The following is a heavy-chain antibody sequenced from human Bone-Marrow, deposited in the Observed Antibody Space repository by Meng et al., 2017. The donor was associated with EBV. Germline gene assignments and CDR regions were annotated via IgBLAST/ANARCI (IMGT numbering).Heavy chain of an antibody. Sequence: VPAGESGAVLKKSGATVKLSCKPSAYTTSKFNVHWVRQAHGQGLEWVGLVNPRNGKKNIVQKFQGRITLTSDTSRSTVYLELSNLRSDDTAIYFCARALGEDAGAPPDYWGQGTLVTVSS. CDR1: AYTTSKFN. J-gene: IGHJ4*02. D-gene: IGHD3-10*01. CDR3: ARALGEDAGAPPDY. CDR2: VNPRNGKK. V-gene: IGHV1-46*01.